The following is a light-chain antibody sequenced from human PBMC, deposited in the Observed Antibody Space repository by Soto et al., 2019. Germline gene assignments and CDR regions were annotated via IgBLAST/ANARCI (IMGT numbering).Light chain of an antibody. CDR2: KAS. V-gene: IGKV3-15*01. CDR1: QGVRTT. Sequence: IEVPKLPSTRPRSPGDCASLSCRASQGVRTTVAWYQQRPGQAPRLLIYKASTITTEVPSRFSGSGSGTDFTLTISSLQPDDFATYYCQHYTSYPEAFGQGTKVDIK. CDR3: QHYTSYPEA. J-gene: IGKJ1*01.